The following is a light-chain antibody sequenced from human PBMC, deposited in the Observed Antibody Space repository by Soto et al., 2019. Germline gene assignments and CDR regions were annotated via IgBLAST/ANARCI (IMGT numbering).Light chain of an antibody. J-gene: IGKJ5*01. CDR2: GAS. Sequence: EIVMTQSPATLSVSPGERATLSCRASQSVSSNLAWYQQKPGQAPRLLIYGASTRATGIPARFSGSGSGTEIPLTISSLQSEDFAVYYCQQYNNSITFGQGTRLEIK. CDR3: QQYNNSIT. CDR1: QSVSSN. V-gene: IGKV3-15*01.